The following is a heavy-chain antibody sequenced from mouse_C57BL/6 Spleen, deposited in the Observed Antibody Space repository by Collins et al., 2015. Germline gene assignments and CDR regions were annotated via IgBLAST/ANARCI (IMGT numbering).Heavy chain of an antibody. Sequence: QVQLQQPGAELVKPGASVKLSCKASGYTFTSYWMHWVKQRPGQGLEWIGMIHPNSGSTNYNEKFKSKATLTVDKSSSTAYMQLSSLTSEDSAVYYCARSEYYYASSPPFDYWGQGTTLTVSS. CDR3: ARSEYYYASSPPFDY. CDR1: GYTFTSYW. J-gene: IGHJ2*01. D-gene: IGHD1-1*01. V-gene: IGHV1-64*01. CDR2: IHPNSGST.